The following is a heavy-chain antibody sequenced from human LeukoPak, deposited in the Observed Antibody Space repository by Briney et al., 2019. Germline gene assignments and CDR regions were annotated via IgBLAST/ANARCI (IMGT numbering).Heavy chain of an antibody. D-gene: IGHD2-15*01. CDR3: ARPNCSGGSCYLYNWFDP. V-gene: IGHV1-2*02. J-gene: IGHJ5*02. CDR2: INPNSGGT. CDR1: GYTFTGYY. Sequence: GASVTVSCTASGYTFTGYYMHWVRQAPGQGLEWMGWINPNSGGTNYAQKFQGRVTMTRDTSISTAYMELSRLRSDDTAVYYCARPNCSGGSCYLYNWFDPWGQGTLATVSS.